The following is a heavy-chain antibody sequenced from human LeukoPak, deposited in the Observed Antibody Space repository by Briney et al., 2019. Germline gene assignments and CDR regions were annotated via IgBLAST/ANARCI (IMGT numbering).Heavy chain of an antibody. CDR3: ARGRYDWNDVGYFDY. V-gene: IGHV3-23*01. Sequence: GGSLRLSCAASGFTFSTFAMSWVRQAPGKGLEWVSAIFGNGRTTYYADSVKGRFTISRDNSKNTLYLQMNSLRAEDTAVYYCARGRYDWNDVGYFDYWGQRTLVSVSS. J-gene: IGHJ4*02. D-gene: IGHD1-1*01. CDR1: GFTFSTFA. CDR2: IFGNGRTT.